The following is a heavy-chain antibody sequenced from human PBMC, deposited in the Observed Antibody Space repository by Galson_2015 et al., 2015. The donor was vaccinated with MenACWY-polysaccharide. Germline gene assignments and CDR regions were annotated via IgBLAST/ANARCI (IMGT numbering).Heavy chain of an antibody. CDR1: GFTFTDYY. J-gene: IGHJ4*02. CDR3: AKDERSGWFGIFDY. Sequence: SLRLSCAVSGFTFTDYYMSWIRQAPGKGLEWVSYISSSGRTIYYADSVKGRFTLSRANAKNSLYLQMNSLRAEDTAVYYCAKDERSGWFGIFDYWGQGILVTVSS. CDR2: ISSSGRTI. V-gene: IGHV3-11*01. D-gene: IGHD6-19*01.